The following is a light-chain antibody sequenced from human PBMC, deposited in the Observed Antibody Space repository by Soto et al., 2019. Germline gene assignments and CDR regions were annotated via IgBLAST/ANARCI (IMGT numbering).Light chain of an antibody. J-gene: IGLJ1*01. CDR3: SSYTISSSYV. V-gene: IGLV2-14*03. CDR2: DVS. Sequence: QSALTQPASVSGSPGQSITISCTGTSSDVGSYNYVSWYQHHPGRAPKLIIYDVSDRPSGVSNRFSGSKSGNTASLTISGLQGEDEADYYCSSYTISSSYVFGTGTKLTV. CDR1: SSDVGSYNY.